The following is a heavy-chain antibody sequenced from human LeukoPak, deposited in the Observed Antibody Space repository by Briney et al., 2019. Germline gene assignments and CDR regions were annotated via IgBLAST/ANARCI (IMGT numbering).Heavy chain of an antibody. J-gene: IGHJ3*02. CDR3: ARDPFYYDILTGYYKDDAFDI. CDR1: GFTFSDYY. Sequence: GGSLRLSCAASGFTFSDYYMSWIRQAPGKGLEWVSYISSSSSYTNYADSVKGRFTISRDNAKNSLYLQMNSLRAEDTAVYYCARDPFYYDILTGYYKDDAFDIWGQGTMVTVSS. V-gene: IGHV3-11*06. D-gene: IGHD3-9*01. CDR2: ISSSSSYT.